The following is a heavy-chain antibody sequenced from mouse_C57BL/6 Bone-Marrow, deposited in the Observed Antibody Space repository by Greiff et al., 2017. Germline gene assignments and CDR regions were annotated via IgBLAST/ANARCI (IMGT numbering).Heavy chain of an antibody. Sequence: VQLQQSGAELARPGASVKLSCKASGYTFTSYGISWVKQRTGQGLEWIGEIYPRSGNTYYNEKFKGKATLTADKSSSTAYMELRSLTSEDSAVYFCTYYYGSSRFAYWGQGTLVTVSA. CDR3: TYYYGSSRFAY. CDR1: GYTFTSYG. CDR2: IYPRSGNT. D-gene: IGHD1-1*01. V-gene: IGHV1-81*01. J-gene: IGHJ3*01.